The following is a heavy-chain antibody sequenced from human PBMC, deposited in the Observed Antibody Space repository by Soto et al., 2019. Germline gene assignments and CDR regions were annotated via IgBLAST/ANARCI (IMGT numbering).Heavy chain of an antibody. CDR2: IYSNGIT. CDR3: ARERTYQLYGDDALDI. D-gene: IGHD2-2*01. V-gene: IGHV4-4*07. Sequence: PPATLYVTCTVSSASIGNYNWNWIRQSAGKGLEWIGRIYSNGITYYSPSLKSRVTMSVEKFNNQISLKLGSVTAADTAMYYCARERTYQLYGDDALDIWGLGTMVT. J-gene: IGHJ3*02. CDR1: SASIGNYN.